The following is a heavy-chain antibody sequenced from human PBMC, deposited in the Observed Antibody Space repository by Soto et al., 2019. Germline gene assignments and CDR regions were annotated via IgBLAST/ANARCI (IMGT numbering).Heavy chain of an antibody. CDR2: IWYDGSNK. Sequence: QMQLVESGGGVVQPGRSLRLSCAASGFNFINYGMHWVRQAPGKGLEWVAIIWYDGSNKYYADSVKGRFTISRDNSKNTVYLQMNSLRAEDTAMYYCAAGEPLHYRGHGTLVTVSA. V-gene: IGHV3-33*01. D-gene: IGHD3-10*01. J-gene: IGHJ4*01. CDR3: AAGEPLHY. CDR1: GFNFINYG.